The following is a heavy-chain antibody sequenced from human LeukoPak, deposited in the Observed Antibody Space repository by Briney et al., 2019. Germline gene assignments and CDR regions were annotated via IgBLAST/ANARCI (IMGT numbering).Heavy chain of an antibody. CDR1: GFTFSRFG. Sequence: GGSLRLSCVASGFTFSRFGMHWVRQTPGKGLEWVAFIRFDGSNKYYGESVVKGRFTISRNNSKNTLYLQMNSLRAEDTAVYYCAKEMDIVVVVARGRYYYYYMDVWGKGTTVTVSS. CDR2: IRFDGSNK. CDR3: AKEMDIVVVVARGRYYYYYMDV. J-gene: IGHJ6*03. V-gene: IGHV3-30*02. D-gene: IGHD2-15*01.